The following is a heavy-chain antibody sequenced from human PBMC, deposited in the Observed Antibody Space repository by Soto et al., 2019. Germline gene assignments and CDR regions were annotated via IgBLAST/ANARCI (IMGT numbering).Heavy chain of an antibody. D-gene: IGHD1-20*01. V-gene: IGHV4-39*01. CDR3: ARQITGNGDWFDP. J-gene: IGHJ5*02. CDR1: GGSISSSSYY. CDR2: IYYSGST. Sequence: QLQLQESGPGLVKPSETLSLTCTVSGGSISSSSYYWGWIRQPPGKGLEWIGSIYYSGSTYYNPSLKSRVTISVDTSKNQFSLKLSSVTAADTAVYYCARQITGNGDWFDPWGQGTLVTVSS.